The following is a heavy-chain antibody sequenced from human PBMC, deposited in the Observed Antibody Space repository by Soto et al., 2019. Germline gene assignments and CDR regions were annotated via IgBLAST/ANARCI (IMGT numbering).Heavy chain of an antibody. Sequence: PSETLSLTCTVSGGSITSGDNYWSWIRQPPGKGLEWIGSIDYSGSTYYNPSLKSRVTISVDTSKNHFSLKLGSVTAADTALYYCSRRAPEGFDPWGQGTLVTVSS. CDR3: SRRAPEGFDP. CDR2: IDYSGST. V-gene: IGHV4-39*02. CDR1: GGSITSGDNY. J-gene: IGHJ5*02.